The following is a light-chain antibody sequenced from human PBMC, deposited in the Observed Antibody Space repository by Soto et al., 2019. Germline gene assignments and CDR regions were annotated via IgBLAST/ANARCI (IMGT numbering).Light chain of an antibody. Sequence: QSVLTQPASVSGSPGQSITISCTGTSSDFGNYNLVSWYQQHPGKVPKLILFEVNKRPSGVSGRFSGSKSGNTASLTISGLQAEDDAYYYCCSLTSSNTHVFGTGTKLTVL. CDR2: EVN. CDR1: SSDFGNYNL. J-gene: IGLJ1*01. CDR3: CSLTSSNTHV. V-gene: IGLV2-23*02.